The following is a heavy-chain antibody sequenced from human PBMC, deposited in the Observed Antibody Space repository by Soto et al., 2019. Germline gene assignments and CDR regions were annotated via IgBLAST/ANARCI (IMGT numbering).Heavy chain of an antibody. D-gene: IGHD6-6*01. V-gene: IGHV4-39*01. CDR2: IYYSGST. CDR3: ASSDSSSFTGWLDP. CDR1: GGSISSSSYY. Sequence: PSETLSLTCTVSGGSISSSSYYWGWIRQPPGKGLEWIGSIYYSGSTYYNPSLKSRVTISVDTSKNQFSLKLSSVTAADTAVYYCASSDSSSFTGWLDPWGQGTLVTVSS. J-gene: IGHJ5*02.